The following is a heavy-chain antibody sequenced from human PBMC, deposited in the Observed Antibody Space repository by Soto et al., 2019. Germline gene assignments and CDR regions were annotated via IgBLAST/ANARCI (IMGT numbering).Heavy chain of an antibody. Sequence: QVQLVQSGAEVKKPGASVKVSCKASGYTFTSSGMSWVRQAPGQGLERMGWISAHTGSSEYAQRFQGGVTMTTDRSTSTAYMELRSLRSDDTAVYYCARAFFYQGSDSRGYSFAAFDFWGPGTRVTVSS. J-gene: IGHJ3*01. CDR3: ARAFFYQGSDSRGYSFAAFDF. CDR2: ISAHTGSS. V-gene: IGHV1-18*01. CDR1: GYTFTSSG. D-gene: IGHD3-22*01.